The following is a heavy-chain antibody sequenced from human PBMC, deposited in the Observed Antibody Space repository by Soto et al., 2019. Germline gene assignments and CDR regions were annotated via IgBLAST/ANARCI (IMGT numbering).Heavy chain of an antibody. D-gene: IGHD6-13*01. Sequence: SETPSLTCTVSRASMNSYHCSSIRQPARKELEWIGHIHSSGSTNYNPSLKSRVTMSVDTSKNQFSMRLMSLTAADTAVYYCARDQGVAAEGITWFAPWGQGSLVTVSS. V-gene: IGHV4-4*07. J-gene: IGHJ5*02. CDR2: IHSSGST. CDR1: RASMNSYH. CDR3: ARDQGVAAEGITWFAP.